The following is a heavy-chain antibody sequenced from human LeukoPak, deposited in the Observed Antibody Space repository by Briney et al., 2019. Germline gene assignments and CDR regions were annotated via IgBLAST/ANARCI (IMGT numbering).Heavy chain of an antibody. J-gene: IGHJ6*02. V-gene: IGHV4-59*01. D-gene: IGHD3-22*01. CDR2: IYYSGST. Sequence: SETLSLTCTVSGGSISSYYWSWIRQPPGKGLEWIGYIYYSGSTNYNPSLKSRVTISVDTSKNQFSLKLSSVTAADTAVYYCARVASSGYYPHYHYYGMDVWGQGTTVTVSS. CDR1: GGSISSYY. CDR3: ARVASSGYYPHYHYYGMDV.